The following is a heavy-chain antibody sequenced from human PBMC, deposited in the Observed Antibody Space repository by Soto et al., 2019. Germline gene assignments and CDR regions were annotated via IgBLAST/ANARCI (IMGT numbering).Heavy chain of an antibody. J-gene: IGHJ4*02. Sequence: QVQMVESEGSVVQPGESLRLSCATSGFTFSGYAMHWVRQAPGKALEWVAVIFYDGGNKYYADSVKGRFTISRDNSKKILFLQMTSLRPEDMAVYYCAREMFRDYGFDYWGQGTLVTVPS. CDR2: IFYDGGNK. V-gene: IGHV3-30*01. CDR3: AREMFRDYGFDY. D-gene: IGHD4-17*01. CDR1: GFTFSGYA.